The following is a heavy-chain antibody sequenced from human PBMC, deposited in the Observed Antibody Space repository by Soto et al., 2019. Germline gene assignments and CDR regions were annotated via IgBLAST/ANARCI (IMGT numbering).Heavy chain of an antibody. D-gene: IGHD2-8*01. CDR3: AKDPTGYCTNGVCYTDAFDI. CDR1: GFTFSSYA. J-gene: IGHJ3*02. V-gene: IGHV3-23*01. Sequence: GGSLRLSCAASGFTFSSYAMSWVRQAPGKGLEWVSAISGSGGSTYYADSVKGRFTISRDNSKNTLYLQMNSLRAEDTAVYYCAKDPTGYCTNGVCYTDAFDIWGQGTMVTVSS. CDR2: ISGSGGST.